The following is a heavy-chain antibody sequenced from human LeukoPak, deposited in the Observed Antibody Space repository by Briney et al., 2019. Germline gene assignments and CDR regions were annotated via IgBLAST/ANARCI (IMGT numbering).Heavy chain of an antibody. CDR3: ARGITMIVVAPGH. J-gene: IGHJ4*02. D-gene: IGHD3-22*01. V-gene: IGHV3-53*01. Sequence: GGSLRLSCAASGFTVSSNYMSWVRQAPGKGLEWVSVIYSGGSTYYADSVKGRFTISRDNSKNTLYLQMNSLRAEDTAVYYWARGITMIVVAPGHWGQGTLVTVSS. CDR2: IYSGGST. CDR1: GFTVSSNY.